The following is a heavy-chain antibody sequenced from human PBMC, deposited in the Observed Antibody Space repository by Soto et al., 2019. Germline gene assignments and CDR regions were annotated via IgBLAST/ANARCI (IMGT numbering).Heavy chain of an antibody. Sequence: PSETLSLTCAVSGVSITRGGSSWTWIRQPPGEGLEWIGYFSHSGSAYYNPSLKSRVTISVDRSKNQFSLRLNSVTTADTAVYYCTREVNYWFDPWGQGTLVTVSS. V-gene: IGHV4-30-2*01. CDR2: FSHSGSA. J-gene: IGHJ5*02. D-gene: IGHD3-10*01. CDR1: GVSITRGGSS. CDR3: TREVNYWFDP.